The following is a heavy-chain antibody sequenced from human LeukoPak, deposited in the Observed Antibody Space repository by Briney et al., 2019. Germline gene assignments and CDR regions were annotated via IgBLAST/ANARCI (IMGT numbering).Heavy chain of an antibody. J-gene: IGHJ6*03. Sequence: SETLSLTCTVSGYSISSGYYWGWIRQPPGKGLEWIGSIFYSGTPYYNPSLKSRVTISVDTSKNHFSLKVSSVTAADTAVYYCAREAVGGYDVYYYYYYMDVWGKGTTVTISS. CDR3: AREAVGGYDVYYYYYYMDV. CDR1: GYSISSGYY. V-gene: IGHV4-38-2*02. CDR2: IFYSGTP. D-gene: IGHD5-12*01.